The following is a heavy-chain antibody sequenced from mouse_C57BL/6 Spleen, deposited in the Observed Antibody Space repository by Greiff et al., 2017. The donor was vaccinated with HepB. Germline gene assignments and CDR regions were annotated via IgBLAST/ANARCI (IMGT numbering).Heavy chain of an antibody. J-gene: IGHJ3*01. CDR1: GYTFTSYW. CDR3: ARAYYSNFWFAY. Sequence: VQLQQPGAELVKPGASVKLSCKASGYTFTSYWMHWVKQRPGRGLEWIGRIDPNSGGTKYNEKFKSKATLTVDKPSSTAYMQLSSLTSEDSAAYYCARAYYSNFWFAYWGQGTLVTVSA. V-gene: IGHV1-72*01. D-gene: IGHD2-5*01. CDR2: IDPNSGGT.